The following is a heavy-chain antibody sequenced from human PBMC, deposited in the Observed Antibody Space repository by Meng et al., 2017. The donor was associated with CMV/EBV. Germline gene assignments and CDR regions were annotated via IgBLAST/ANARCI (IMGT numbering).Heavy chain of an antibody. D-gene: IGHD3-10*01. V-gene: IGHV4-39*06. Sequence: RLELQESGPGLVKPSETLSLTCTVSGGSISSSSYYWGWIRQPPGKGLEWIGSIYYSGSTYYNPSLKSRVTISVDTSKNQFSLKLSSVTAADTAVYYCVTWLWFGELSGYYFDYWGQGTLVTVSS. CDR2: IYYSGST. CDR1: GGSISSSSYY. J-gene: IGHJ4*02. CDR3: VTWLWFGELSGYYFDY.